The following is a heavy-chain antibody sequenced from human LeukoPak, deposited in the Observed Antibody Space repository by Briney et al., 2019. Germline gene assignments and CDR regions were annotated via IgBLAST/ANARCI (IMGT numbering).Heavy chain of an antibody. D-gene: IGHD3-9*01. V-gene: IGHV4-30-4*01. Sequence: PSETLSLTCTVSGGSISSGDYYWSWIRQPPGKGLEWIGYIYYSGSTYYNPSLKSRVTISVDTSKNQFSLKLSSVTAADTAVYYCARAVKRDILTGYYYYYYGMDVWGQGTTVTVSS. J-gene: IGHJ6*02. CDR1: GGSISSGDYY. CDR3: ARAVKRDILTGYYYYYYGMDV. CDR2: IYYSGST.